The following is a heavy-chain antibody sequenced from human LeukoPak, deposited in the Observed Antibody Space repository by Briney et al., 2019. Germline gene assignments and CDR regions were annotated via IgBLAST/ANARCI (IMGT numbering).Heavy chain of an antibody. CDR1: GYTFTSYD. Sequence: ASVKVSCKASGYTFTSYDINWVRQATGQGLEWMGWINPNSGNTGYAQKFQGRVTMTRNTSISTAYMELSSLRSEDTAVYYCARKHDYGGKRRNYYYMDVWGKGTTVTVSS. V-gene: IGHV1-8*01. CDR3: ARKHDYGGKRRNYYYMDV. D-gene: IGHD4-23*01. CDR2: INPNSGNT. J-gene: IGHJ6*03.